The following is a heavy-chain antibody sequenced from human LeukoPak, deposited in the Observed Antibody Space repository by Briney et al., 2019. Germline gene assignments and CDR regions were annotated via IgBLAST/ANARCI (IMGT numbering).Heavy chain of an antibody. D-gene: IGHD5-18*01. V-gene: IGHV6-1*01. CDR2: TYYRSKWYN. Sequence: SQTLSLTCAISGDSVSSNSAAWNWIRQSPSRGLEWLGRTYYRSKWYNDYAVSVKSRITINPDTSKNQFSLQLSSVTPEDTAVYYCARTDTAMVTHPIDYWGQGTLVTVSS. CDR3: ARTDTAMVTHPIDY. J-gene: IGHJ4*02. CDR1: GDSVSSNSAA.